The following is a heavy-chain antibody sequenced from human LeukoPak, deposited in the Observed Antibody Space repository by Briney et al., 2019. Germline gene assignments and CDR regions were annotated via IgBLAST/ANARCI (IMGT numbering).Heavy chain of an antibody. V-gene: IGHV4-61*02. CDR2: IYTSGST. Sequence: SETLSLTCTVSGGSISSGSYYWRWIRQPAGTGLEWIGRIYTSGSTNDNPSLKSRVTISVDTSKNQFSLKLSSLTAADTAVYYCATDGGNSYYYYYMDVWGKGTTVTVSS. J-gene: IGHJ6*03. CDR1: GGSISSGSYY. D-gene: IGHD4-23*01. CDR3: ATDGGNSYYYYYMDV.